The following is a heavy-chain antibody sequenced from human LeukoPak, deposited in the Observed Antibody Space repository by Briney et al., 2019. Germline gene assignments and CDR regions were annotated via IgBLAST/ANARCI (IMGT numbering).Heavy chain of an antibody. V-gene: IGHV1-2*02. Sequence: ASVTVSFKASGYTFTGYYMHWVRQAPGQGLEWMGWINPNSGGTNYAQTFQASLTMTRDTSISTAYMELSSLRSDDTAVYYCAREGVPGENWFDPWGQGTLVTVSS. J-gene: IGHJ5*02. CDR2: INPNSGGT. D-gene: IGHD3-3*01. CDR1: GYTFTGYY. CDR3: AREGVPGENWFDP.